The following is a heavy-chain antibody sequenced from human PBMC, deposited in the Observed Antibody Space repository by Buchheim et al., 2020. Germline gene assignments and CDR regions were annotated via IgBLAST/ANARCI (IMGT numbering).Heavy chain of an antibody. J-gene: IGHJ4*02. CDR2: IYSRGDR. D-gene: IGHD2-15*01. CDR3: ATPSRSQDFDY. CDR1: GGSIRSSSYF. Sequence: QLQLQESGPGLVKPSETLSLTCSVAGGSIRSSSYFWGWIRQPPGKGLEWIGSIYSRGDRYYNPSLKSRVTISVNMSKNQFSRKLTSLTAADTAVYYCATPSRSQDFDYWGQGIL. V-gene: IGHV4-39*01.